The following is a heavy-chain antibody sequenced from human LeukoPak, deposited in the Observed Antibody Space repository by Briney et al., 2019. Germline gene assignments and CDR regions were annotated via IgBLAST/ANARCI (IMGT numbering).Heavy chain of an antibody. CDR1: GFTFSSYW. J-gene: IGHJ3*02. CDR2: INSDGSST. D-gene: IGHD6-19*01. Sequence: GGXXRLSCAASGFTFSSYWMHWVRQAPGKGLVWVSRINSDGSSTIYADSVKGRFTISRDNAKNTLYLQMNSLRAEDTAVYYCARDGVAGYSSGWYGNDAFDIWGQGTMVTVSS. CDR3: ARDGVAGYSSGWYGNDAFDI. V-gene: IGHV3-74*01.